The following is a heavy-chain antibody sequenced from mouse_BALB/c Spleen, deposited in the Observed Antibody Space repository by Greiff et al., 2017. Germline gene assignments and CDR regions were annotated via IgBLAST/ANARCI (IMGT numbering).Heavy chain of an antibody. J-gene: IGHJ4*01. CDR2: IDPANGNT. CDR3: AFYYGSSGFYAMDY. V-gene: IGHV14-3*02. D-gene: IGHD1-1*01. Sequence: EVMLVESGAELVKPGASVKLSCTASGFNIKDTYMHWVKQRPEQGLEWIGRIDPANGNTKYDPKFQGKATITADTSSNTAYLQLSSLTSEDTAVYYCAFYYGSSGFYAMDYWGQGTSVTVSS. CDR1: GFNIKDTY.